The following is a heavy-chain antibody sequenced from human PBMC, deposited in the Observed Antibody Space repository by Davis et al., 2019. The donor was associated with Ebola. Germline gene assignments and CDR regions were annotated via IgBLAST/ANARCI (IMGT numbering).Heavy chain of an antibody. V-gene: IGHV1-18*04. CDR1: GYTFSSYG. CDR2: ISAYNGNT. CDR3: AGGYCSGGSCYSPDY. J-gene: IGHJ4*02. Sequence: ASVKVSCKASGYTFSSYGISWVRQAPGQGLEWMGWISAYNGNTNYAQKLQGRVTMTTDPSTSTAYMELRSLRSDDTAVYYCAGGYCSGGSCYSPDYWGQGTLVTVSS. D-gene: IGHD2-15*01.